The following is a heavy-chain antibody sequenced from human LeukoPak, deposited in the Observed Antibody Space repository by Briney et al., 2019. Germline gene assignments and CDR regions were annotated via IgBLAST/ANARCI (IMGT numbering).Heavy chain of an antibody. J-gene: IGHJ4*02. Sequence: SETLSLTCAVYGGSFSGYYWSWIRQPPGKGLEWIGEINHSGSTNYNPSLKSRVTISVDTSKNQFSLKLSSVTAADTAVYYCARSGHYYDSSGYYSNWGQGTLVTVSS. V-gene: IGHV4-34*01. D-gene: IGHD3-22*01. CDR1: GGSFSGYY. CDR3: ARSGHYYDSSGYYSN. CDR2: INHSGST.